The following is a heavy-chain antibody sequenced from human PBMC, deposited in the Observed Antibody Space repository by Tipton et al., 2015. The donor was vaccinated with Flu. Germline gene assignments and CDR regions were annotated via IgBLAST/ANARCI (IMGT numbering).Heavy chain of an antibody. J-gene: IGHJ5*02. Sequence: SLRLSCAASGFTFDSYGMHWVRQAPGKGLEWVAHINQDGSEESYVESVKGRFTISRDNARNSLYLQMNSLRAEDTAVYHCARFAGGPWGQGTLVTVSS. CDR2: INQDGSEE. V-gene: IGHV3-7*01. CDR1: GFTFDSYG. CDR3: ARFAGGP.